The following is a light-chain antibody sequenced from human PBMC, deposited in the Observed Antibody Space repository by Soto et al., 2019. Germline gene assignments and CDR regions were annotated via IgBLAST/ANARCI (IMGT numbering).Light chain of an antibody. CDR2: GAS. Sequence: EILLTQSPGTLSLSPVERATLSCRASQSVSSSYLAWYQQKPGQAPRLLIYGASSRATGIPDRFSGSGSGTDFTLTISRLEPEDFAVYYCQQYGSSPRTFGQGTKVEIK. V-gene: IGKV3-20*01. J-gene: IGKJ1*01. CDR1: QSVSSSY. CDR3: QQYGSSPRT.